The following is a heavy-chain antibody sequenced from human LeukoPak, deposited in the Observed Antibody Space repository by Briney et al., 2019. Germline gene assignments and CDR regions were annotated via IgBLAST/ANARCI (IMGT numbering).Heavy chain of an antibody. CDR1: GYTFTRYA. CDR2: INPNTGNP. CDR3: AIDQPVAGVSNFDS. Sequence: ASVKVSCKAFGYTFTRYAMNWLRQAPGQGLEWMGWINPNTGNPTYAQAFTGRFVFSLDTSVSTAYLQISSLNTEDTAVYYCAIDQPVAGVSNFDSWGQGTLVTVAS. V-gene: IGHV7-4-1*02. D-gene: IGHD6-19*01. J-gene: IGHJ4*02.